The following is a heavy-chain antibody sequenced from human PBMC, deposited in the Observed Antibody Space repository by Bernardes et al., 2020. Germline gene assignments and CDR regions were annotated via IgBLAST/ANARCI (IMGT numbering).Heavy chain of an antibody. V-gene: IGHV4-59*01. CDR1: GGSISSYY. CDR3: ARGEFGITIFGDGAEYYYYYYGMDV. J-gene: IGHJ6*02. D-gene: IGHD3-3*01. Sequence: SETLSLTCTVSGGSISSYYWSWIRQPPGKGLEWIGYIYYSGSTNYNPSLKSRVTISVDTSKNQFSLKLSSVTAADTAVYYCARGEFGITIFGDGAEYYYYYYGMDVWGQGTTVTVSS. CDR2: IYYSGST.